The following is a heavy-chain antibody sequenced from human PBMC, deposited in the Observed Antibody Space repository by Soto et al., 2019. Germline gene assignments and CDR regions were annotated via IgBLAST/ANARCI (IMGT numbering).Heavy chain of an antibody. CDR1: GYTFSDYF. D-gene: IGHD2-2*01. J-gene: IGHJ5*02. V-gene: IGHV1-2*02. CDR3: ARGVPPPGSFIFGDNVFDP. CDR2: INPNNGGT. Sequence: GASVKVSCKTSGYTFSDYFIHWVRQAPGQGLEWMGWINPNNGGTDYARKFQGRVTMTRDTSINSAYMELTALTSDDTARYYCARGVPPPGSFIFGDNVFDPWGQGVLVTVS.